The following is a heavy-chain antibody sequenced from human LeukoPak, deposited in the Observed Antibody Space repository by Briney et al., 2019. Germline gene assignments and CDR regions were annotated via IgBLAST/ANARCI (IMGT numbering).Heavy chain of an antibody. V-gene: IGHV4-38-2*02. D-gene: IGHD1-26*01. CDR1: GYSISSGYY. Sequence: TPSETLSLTCTVSGYSISSGYYWGWIRQPPGKGLEWIGSIYHSGSTYYNPSLKSRVTISVDTSKNQFSLKLSSVTAADTAVYYCARDIRGALNWFDPWGQGTLVTVSS. CDR3: ARDIRGALNWFDP. J-gene: IGHJ5*02. CDR2: IYHSGST.